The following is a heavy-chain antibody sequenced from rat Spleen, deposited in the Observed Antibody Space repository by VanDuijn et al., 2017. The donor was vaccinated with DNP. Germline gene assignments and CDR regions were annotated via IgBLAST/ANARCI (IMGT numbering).Heavy chain of an antibody. J-gene: IGHJ1*01. Sequence: EVQLMESGGGLVQPGRSLKLSCAASGFTFSNYYMAWVRQAPRKGLEWVAAISPRGSRTYYPDSMKGRFTISRDDAKSSLYLQMNSLKSEDTATYYCARGSTSIYWYFDFWGPGTMVTVSS. V-gene: IGHV5-25*01. CDR2: ISPRGSRT. CDR1: GFTFSNYY. CDR3: ARGSTSIYWYFDF. D-gene: IGHD3-1*01.